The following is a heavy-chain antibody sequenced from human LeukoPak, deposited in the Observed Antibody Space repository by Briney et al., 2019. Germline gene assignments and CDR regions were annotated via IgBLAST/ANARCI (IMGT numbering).Heavy chain of an antibody. CDR2: IWFDGSNK. D-gene: IGHD2-2*01. CDR3: ARVKVVPAAHFDY. CDR1: GFIFSTYG. J-gene: IGHJ4*02. Sequence: PGGSLRLSCVASGFIFSTYGMHWVRQAPGKGPEWVAVIWFDGSNKYYADSVKGRFTISRDNSKNTLYLEMNSLRAEDTAVYYCARVKVVPAAHFDYWGQGTLVTVSP. V-gene: IGHV3-33*01.